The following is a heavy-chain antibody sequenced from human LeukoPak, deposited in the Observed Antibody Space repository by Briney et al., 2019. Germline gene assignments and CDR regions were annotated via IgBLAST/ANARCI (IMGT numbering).Heavy chain of an antibody. Sequence: PSETLSLTCAVHGGSFSGSCWSWIRRPPGKGLEYIGEINHGGDTTYNPSLKSRVTVSLDASKSQFSLNMISVTAADTAMYYCARHEFGSSSAAFDSWGQGTMVIVSS. J-gene: IGHJ3*01. CDR3: ARHEFGSSSAAFDS. CDR1: GGSFSGSC. CDR2: INHGGDT. D-gene: IGHD6-6*01. V-gene: IGHV4-34*01.